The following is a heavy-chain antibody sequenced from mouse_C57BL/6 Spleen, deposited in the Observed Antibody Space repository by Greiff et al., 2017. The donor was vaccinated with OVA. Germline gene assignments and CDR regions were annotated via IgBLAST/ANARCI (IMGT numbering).Heavy chain of an antibody. V-gene: IGHV1-64*01. Sequence: QVQLQQPGAELVKPGASVKLSCKASGYTFTSYWMHWVKQRPGQGLEWIGMIHPNSGRTNYNEKFKSRATLTVDKSSSTAYMQRSSLTSEDSAVYYCARDGNYDYFDYWGQGTTRTVSS. CDR2: IHPNSGRT. CDR1: GYTFTSYW. J-gene: IGHJ2*01. D-gene: IGHD2-1*01. CDR3: ARDGNYDYFDY.